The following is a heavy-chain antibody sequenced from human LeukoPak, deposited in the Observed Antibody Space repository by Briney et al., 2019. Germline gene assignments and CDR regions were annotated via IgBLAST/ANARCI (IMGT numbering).Heavy chain of an antibody. Sequence: SETLSLTCAVYGGSFSGYYWSWIRQPPGKGLEWIGEINHSGSTNYNPFLKSRVTISVDTSKNQFSLKLSSVTAADTAVYYCARGRTYGMDVWGQGTTVTVSS. V-gene: IGHV4-34*01. CDR3: ARGRTYGMDV. CDR1: GGSFSGYY. J-gene: IGHJ6*02. CDR2: INHSGST.